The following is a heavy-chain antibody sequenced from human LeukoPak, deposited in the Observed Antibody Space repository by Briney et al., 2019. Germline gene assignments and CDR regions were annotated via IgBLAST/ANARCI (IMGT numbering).Heavy chain of an antibody. CDR1: GGSISSSSYY. J-gene: IGHJ4*02. Sequence: SETLSLSCTVSGGSISSSSYYWGWIRQPPGKGLEWIGSIYYSGSTYYNPSLKSRVTISVDTSKNQFSLKLSSVTAADTAVYYCARHDYGGNLGYFDYWGQGTLVTVSS. CDR2: IYYSGST. CDR3: ARHDYGGNLGYFDY. V-gene: IGHV4-39*01. D-gene: IGHD4-23*01.